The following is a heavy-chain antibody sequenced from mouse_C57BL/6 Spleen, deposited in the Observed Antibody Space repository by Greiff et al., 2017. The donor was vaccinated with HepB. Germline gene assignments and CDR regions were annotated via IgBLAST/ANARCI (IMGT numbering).Heavy chain of an antibody. CDR2: ISYDGSN. CDR1: GYSITSGYY. V-gene: IGHV3-6*01. CDR3: ARGVYYYGMGAMDY. D-gene: IGHD1-1*01. J-gene: IGHJ4*01. Sequence: EVQRVESGPGLVKPSQSLSLTCSVTGYSITSGYYWNWMRQFPGNKLEWMGYISYDGSNNYNPSLKNRISITRDTSKNQFFLKLNSVTTEDTATYYCARGVYYYGMGAMDYWGQGTSVTVSS.